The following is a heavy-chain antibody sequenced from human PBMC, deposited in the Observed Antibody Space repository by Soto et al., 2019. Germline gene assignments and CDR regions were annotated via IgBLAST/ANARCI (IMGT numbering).Heavy chain of an antibody. Sequence: SETLSLTCAVSGGSISSGGYSWSWIRQPPGKGLEWIGYIYHSGSTYYNPSLKSRVTISVDRSKNQFSLKLSSVTAADPAVYYCASVPDRWGQGTLVTVSS. CDR3: ASVPDR. D-gene: IGHD2-2*01. CDR1: GGSISSGGYS. J-gene: IGHJ5*02. V-gene: IGHV4-30-2*01. CDR2: IYHSGST.